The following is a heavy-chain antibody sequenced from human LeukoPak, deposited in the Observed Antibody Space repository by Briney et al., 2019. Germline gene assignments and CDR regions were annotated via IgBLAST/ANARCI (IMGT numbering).Heavy chain of an antibody. CDR1: GFTFSSYG. CDR3: ARAGKWELVLDS. D-gene: IGHD1-26*01. Sequence: GGSLRLSCAASGFTFSSYGMHWVRQAPGKGLEWVANINQDGSEKYYVDSVKGRFTISRDNAKNSLYLQINSLRAEDTALYYCARAGKWELVLDSWGQGTLVTVSS. CDR2: INQDGSEK. V-gene: IGHV3-7*01. J-gene: IGHJ5*01.